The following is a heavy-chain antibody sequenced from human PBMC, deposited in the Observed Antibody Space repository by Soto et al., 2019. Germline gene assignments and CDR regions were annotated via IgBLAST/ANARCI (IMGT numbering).Heavy chain of an antibody. V-gene: IGHV3-48*02. CDR2: INSDSTTI. CDR1: GFPFSSYA. CDR3: ARDLSH. Sequence: DVQLVESGGGLVQPGGSLRLSCAASGFPFSSYAIHWVRQAPGKGLEWISYINSDSTTIFHADSVKGRFTVSRDNAQNSVYLQLSSLRHEDTAVYYCARDLSHWGQGTLVTVSS. J-gene: IGHJ4*02.